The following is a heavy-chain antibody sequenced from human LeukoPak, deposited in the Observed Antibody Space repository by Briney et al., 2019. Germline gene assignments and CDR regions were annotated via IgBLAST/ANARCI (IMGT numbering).Heavy chain of an antibody. CDR1: GFTFSSYS. CDR2: ISSSSSYI. D-gene: IGHD6-13*01. CDR3: ARLLYSSSWYLDY. Sequence: GGSLRLSCAASGFTFSSYSMNWVRQAPGKGLEWVSSISSSSSYIYYADSVKGRFTISRDNAKNSLYLQMNSLRAEDTAVYYCARLLYSSSWYLDYWGRGTLVTVSS. J-gene: IGHJ4*02. V-gene: IGHV3-21*01.